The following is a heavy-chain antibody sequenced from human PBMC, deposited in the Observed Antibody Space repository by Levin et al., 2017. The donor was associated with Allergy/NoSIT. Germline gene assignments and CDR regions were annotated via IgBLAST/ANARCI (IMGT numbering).Heavy chain of an antibody. CDR1: GFTFSSYA. V-gene: IGHV3-23*01. Sequence: GGSLRLSCAASGFTFSSYAMSWVRQAPGKGLEWVSSISGSGGSTYYADSLKGRFTISRDNSKNTLYLQMNSLRAEDTAVYYCAKGYSSSWLNDYWGQGTLVTVSS. CDR2: ISGSGGST. CDR3: AKGYSSSWLNDY. J-gene: IGHJ4*02. D-gene: IGHD6-13*01.